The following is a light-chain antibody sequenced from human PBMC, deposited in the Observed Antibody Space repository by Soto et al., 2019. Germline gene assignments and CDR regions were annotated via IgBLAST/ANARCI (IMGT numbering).Light chain of an antibody. CDR3: SSYAGTHVV. V-gene: IGLV2-14*03. CDR1: SSDVGGYDY. J-gene: IGLJ1*01. CDR2: DVS. Sequence: QSVLTQPASVSGSPGQSITISCTGTSSDVGGYDYVSWYQHHPGKAPKLMIYDVSNRPSGVSNRFSGSKSGNTASLTVSGLQAEDAADYFCSSYAGTHVVFGTGTKVTVL.